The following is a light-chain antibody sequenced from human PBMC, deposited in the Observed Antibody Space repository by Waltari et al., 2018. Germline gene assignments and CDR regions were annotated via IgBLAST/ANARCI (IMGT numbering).Light chain of an antibody. J-gene: IGKJ2*01. CDR2: WSS. CDR1: QSVLYSTNHNNY. Sequence: DIVMTQSPDSLAVSLGERATINCKSSQSVLYSTNHNNYLAWYQQKPGQPPKLLFYWSSTRESGVPDRVSGSGSGTDFTLTISSLQAEDGAVYYCQQYYNTPYTFGQGTKLEIK. CDR3: QQYYNTPYT. V-gene: IGKV4-1*01.